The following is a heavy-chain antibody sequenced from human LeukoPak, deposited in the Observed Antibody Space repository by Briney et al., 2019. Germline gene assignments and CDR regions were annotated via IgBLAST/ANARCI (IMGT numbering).Heavy chain of an antibody. CDR1: GFTFSDYY. D-gene: IGHD4-23*01. CDR3: ARDGRTTVVTWANDY. Sequence: GGSLRLSCAASGFTFSDYYMSWIRQAPGKGLEWVSYISSSGSTIYYADSVKGRFTISRDNAKNSLYLQMNGLRAEDTAVYYCARDGRTTVVTWANDYWGQGTLVTVSS. J-gene: IGHJ4*02. V-gene: IGHV3-11*04. CDR2: ISSSGSTI.